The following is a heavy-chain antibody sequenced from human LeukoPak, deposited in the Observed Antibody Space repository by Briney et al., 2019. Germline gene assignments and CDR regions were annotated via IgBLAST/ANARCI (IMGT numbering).Heavy chain of an antibody. V-gene: IGHV3-74*01. J-gene: IGHJ4*02. CDR2: ISSDGSST. Sequence: PGGSLRLSCAASGLAFSSYWMHWVRQAPGKGLVWVSRISSDGSSTDYADSVKGRFTISRDNAKNTLYLQMNSLRAEDTAVYYCASRIPYDSSSYWGQGTLVTVSS. CDR3: ASRIPYDSSSY. CDR1: GLAFSSYW. D-gene: IGHD3-22*01.